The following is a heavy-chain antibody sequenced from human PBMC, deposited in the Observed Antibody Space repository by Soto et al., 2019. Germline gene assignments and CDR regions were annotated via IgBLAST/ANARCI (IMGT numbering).Heavy chain of an antibody. CDR2: INPNSGGT. J-gene: IGHJ4*02. CDR3: ARVGCSGGSCSFDY. V-gene: IGHV1-2*04. D-gene: IGHD2-15*01. Sequence: ASVKVSCKASGYTFTGYYMHWVRQAPGQGLEWMGWINPNSGGTNYAQKFQGWVTMTRDTSISTAYMELSRLRSDDTAVYYCARVGCSGGSCSFDYWGQGTLVTVSS. CDR1: GYTFTGYY.